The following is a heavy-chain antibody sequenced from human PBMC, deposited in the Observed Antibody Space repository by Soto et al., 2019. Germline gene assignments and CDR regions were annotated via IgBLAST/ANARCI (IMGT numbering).Heavy chain of an antibody. CDR3: ARERSPVPGYFQH. CDR2: IWYDGSNK. V-gene: IGHV3-33*01. Sequence: QVQLVESGGGVVQPGRSLRLSCAASGFTFSSYGMHWVRQAPGKGLEWVAVIWYDGSNKYYADSVKGRFTISRDNSKNTLYLQMNSLRDEDTAVYYCARERSPVPGYFQHWGQGNLVTVSS. CDR1: GFTFSSYG. J-gene: IGHJ1*01.